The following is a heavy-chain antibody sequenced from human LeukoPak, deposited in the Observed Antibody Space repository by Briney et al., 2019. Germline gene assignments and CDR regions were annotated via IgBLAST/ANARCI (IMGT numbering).Heavy chain of an antibody. CDR3: TTDIWTYSARDY. J-gene: IGHJ4*02. V-gene: IGHV3-15*01. CDR2: IKNRPAGGTP. D-gene: IGHD3/OR15-3a*01. Sequence: GGTLRLSCAASAFTFSEAWMKWVRQAPGQGLEWVVHIKNRPAGGTPEYAAPVKGRVTISRGASYNTLYLKMSGLKTEDTAVYYCTTDIWTYSARDYWGQGTLATVSS. CDR1: AFTFSEAW.